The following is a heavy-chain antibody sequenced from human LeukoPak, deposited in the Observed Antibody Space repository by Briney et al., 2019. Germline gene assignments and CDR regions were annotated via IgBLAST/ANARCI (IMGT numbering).Heavy chain of an antibody. V-gene: IGHV4-61*02. Sequence: PSQTLSLTCTVSGDSISRGSDYWSWIRQPAGRGLEWIGLFYTNGSTNYNPSLKSRVTISVDKSKNQFSLKLSSVTAAYTAVYYCARDLRGYSGYDYPPYYYYYMDVWGKGTTVTVSS. CDR1: GDSISRGSDY. D-gene: IGHD5-12*01. CDR3: ARDLRGYSGYDYPPYYYYYMDV. CDR2: FYTNGST. J-gene: IGHJ6*03.